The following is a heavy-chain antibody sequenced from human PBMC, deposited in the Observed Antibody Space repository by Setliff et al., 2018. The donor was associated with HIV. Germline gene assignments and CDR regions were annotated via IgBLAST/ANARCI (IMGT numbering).Heavy chain of an antibody. V-gene: IGHV6-1*01. D-gene: IGHD6-13*01. CDR2: TFHRSKWYS. CDR1: GDSVSNYSAA. Sequence: SQTLSLTCAISGDSVSNYSAAWNWIRQSPSRGLEWLGRTFHRSKWYSDYAESVRSRITINPDTSKNQLSLQLHSVTPEDTAVYYCARSITTAGTVFDYWGQGTLVPSPQ. CDR3: ARSITTAGTVFDY. J-gene: IGHJ4*02.